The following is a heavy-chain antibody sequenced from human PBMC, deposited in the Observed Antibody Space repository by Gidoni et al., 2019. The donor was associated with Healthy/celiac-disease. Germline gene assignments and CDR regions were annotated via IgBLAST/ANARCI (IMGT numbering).Heavy chain of an antibody. J-gene: IGHJ4*02. D-gene: IGHD6-6*01. V-gene: IGHV4-4*07. CDR1: GGPISSYY. CDR2: IYTSGST. Sequence: QVQLQESGPGPVKPSEPLSLTCTAPGGPISSYYWRWVRQPAGKGLEWIGRIYTSGSTNYNPSLKSRVTMSVDTSKNQFSLKLSSVTAADTAVYYCAREAYSSSVAGEYYFDYWGQGTLVTVSS. CDR3: AREAYSSSVAGEYYFDY.